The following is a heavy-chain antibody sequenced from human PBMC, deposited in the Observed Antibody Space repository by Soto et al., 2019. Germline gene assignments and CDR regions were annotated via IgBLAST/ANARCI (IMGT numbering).Heavy chain of an antibody. Sequence: SVKVSCKASGGTFSSYAISWVRQAPGQGLEWMGGIIPIFGTANYAQKFQGRVTITADESTSTAYMELSSLRSEDTAVYYFARPHSRAYDSSGYYYWVYWGQGTLVTVSS. CDR2: IIPIFGTA. D-gene: IGHD3-22*01. V-gene: IGHV1-69*13. J-gene: IGHJ4*02. CDR1: GGTFSSYA. CDR3: ARPHSRAYDSSGYYYWVY.